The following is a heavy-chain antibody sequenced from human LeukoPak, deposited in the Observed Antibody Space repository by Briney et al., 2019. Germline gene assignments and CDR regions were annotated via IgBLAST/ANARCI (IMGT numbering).Heavy chain of an antibody. J-gene: IGHJ4*02. V-gene: IGHV1-69*04. CDR1: GGTFSSYA. CDR2: IIPILGIA. D-gene: IGHD3-22*01. Sequence: SVKVSCKASGGTFSSYAISWVRQAPGQGLEWMGRIIPILGIANYAQKFQGRVTITADKSTSTAYMELSSLRSEDTAVYYCARAGDSTGYYLGSRFDYWGQGTLVTVSS. CDR3: ARAGDSTGYYLGSRFDY.